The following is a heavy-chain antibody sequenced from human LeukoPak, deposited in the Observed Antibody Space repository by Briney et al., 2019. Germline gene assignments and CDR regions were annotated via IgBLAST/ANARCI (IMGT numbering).Heavy chain of an antibody. D-gene: IGHD5-24*01. CDR1: GYTFTSYG. V-gene: IGHV1-18*01. CDR2: ISAYNGNT. J-gene: IGHJ4*02. CDR3: ARDKRATSVARGGGDY. Sequence: GASVKVSCKASGYTFTSYGITWVRQAPGQGLEWMGWISAYNGNTNYAQKLQGRVTMTTDTSTTTAYMELRSLRSDDTAVYYCARDKRATSVARGGGDYWGQGTLVTVSS.